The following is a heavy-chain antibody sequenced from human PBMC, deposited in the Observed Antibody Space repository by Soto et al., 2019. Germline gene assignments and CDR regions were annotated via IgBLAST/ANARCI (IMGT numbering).Heavy chain of an antibody. CDR2: IYPSDSDT. D-gene: IGHD6-13*01. J-gene: IGHJ4*02. CDR3: ARQADGIAAAAVDY. V-gene: IGHV5-51*01. Sequence: GESLKISCKGSGYNFAGYWIAWVRQMPGKGLELMGIIYPSDSDTRYRPSFQGQVTISADKSISSAYLQWSSLRASDTAMYYCARQADGIAAAAVDYWGQGTLVTVSS. CDR1: GYNFAGYW.